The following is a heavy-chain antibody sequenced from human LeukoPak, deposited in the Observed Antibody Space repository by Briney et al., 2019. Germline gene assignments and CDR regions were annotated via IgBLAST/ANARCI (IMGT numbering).Heavy chain of an antibody. CDR3: ASSLNHYSNY. V-gene: IGHV1-69*05. D-gene: IGHD4-11*01. J-gene: IGHJ4*02. CDR2: IIPIFGTA. CDR1: GGTFISYA. Sequence: GASVRVFCKASGGTFISYAISWVRQAPEQGREWMGGIIPIFGTANYAQKFQGRVTITTDESTSTAYMELSSLRSEDTAVYYCASSLNHYSNYWGQGTLVTVSS.